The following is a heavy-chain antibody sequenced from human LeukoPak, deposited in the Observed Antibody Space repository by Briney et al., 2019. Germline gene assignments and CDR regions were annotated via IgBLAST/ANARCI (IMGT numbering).Heavy chain of an antibody. CDR2: ISAYDGNT. D-gene: IGHD3-16*02. CDR3: ARDQYDSVWGSYRPYFDY. J-gene: IGHJ4*02. CDR1: GYTFNSYG. Sequence: GASVKVSCKASGYTFNSYGISWVRQAPGQGLEWMGSISAYDGNTKYAQKFQDRVTMTTDTSTSTAYLELRSLRSDDTAVYYCARDQYDSVWGSYRPYFDYWGQGTQVTVSS. V-gene: IGHV1-18*01.